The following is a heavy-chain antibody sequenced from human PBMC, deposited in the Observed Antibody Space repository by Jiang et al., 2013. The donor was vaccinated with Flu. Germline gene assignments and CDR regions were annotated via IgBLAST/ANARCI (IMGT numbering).Heavy chain of an antibody. CDR2: IWYDGSNK. CDR1: GFTFSSYG. Sequence: PGRSLRLSCAASGFTFSSYGMHWVRQAPGKGLEWVAVIWYDGSNKYYADSVKGRFTISRDNSKNTLYLQMNSLRAEDTAVYYCARDPGDPGFDYWGQGTLVTVSS. J-gene: IGHJ4*02. D-gene: IGHD2-21*01. V-gene: IGHV3-33*01. CDR3: ARDPGDPGFDY.